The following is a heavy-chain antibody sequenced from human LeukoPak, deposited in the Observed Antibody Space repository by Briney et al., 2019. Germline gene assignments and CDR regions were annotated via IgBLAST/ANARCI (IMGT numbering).Heavy chain of an antibody. CDR3: ARVLDSGYDGGFDY. Sequence: GGSLRLSCAASGFTFRSYEMNWVRQAPGKGLEWVSYISSSGSTIYYADSVKGRFTISRDNAKNSLYLQMNSLRAEDTAVYYCARVLDSGYDGGFDYWGQGTLVTVSS. V-gene: IGHV3-48*03. CDR1: GFTFRSYE. J-gene: IGHJ4*02. CDR2: ISSSGSTI. D-gene: IGHD5-12*01.